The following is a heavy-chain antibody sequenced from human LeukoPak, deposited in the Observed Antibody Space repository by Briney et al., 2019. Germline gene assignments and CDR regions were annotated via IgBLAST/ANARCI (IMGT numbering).Heavy chain of an antibody. J-gene: IGHJ4*02. CDR1: GGSISSSSYY. V-gene: IGHV4-39*07. Sequence: SETLSLACIVSGGSISSSSYYWGWLRQPPGKGLEWIGSIYYSGSTYYNPSLKSRVTISVDRSKNQFSLKLTSVTAADTAVYYCARPLLSSGWYFYFDYWGQGTLVTVSS. D-gene: IGHD6-19*01. CDR3: ARPLLSSGWYFYFDY. CDR2: IYYSGST.